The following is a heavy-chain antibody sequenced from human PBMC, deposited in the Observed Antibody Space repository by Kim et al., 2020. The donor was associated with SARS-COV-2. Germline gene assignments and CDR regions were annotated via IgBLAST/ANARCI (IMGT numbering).Heavy chain of an antibody. J-gene: IGHJ1*01. Sequence: GGSLRLSCSASGFTFSSYAMHWVRQAPGKGLEYVSAISSNGGSTYYADSVKGRFTISRDNSKNTLYLQMSSLRAEDTAVYYCVKERPRSRNRVYHQHWGQETLVTASS. CDR2: ISSNGGST. CDR1: GFTFSSYA. D-gene: IGHD2-8*01. V-gene: IGHV3-64D*06. CDR3: VKERPRSRNRVYHQH.